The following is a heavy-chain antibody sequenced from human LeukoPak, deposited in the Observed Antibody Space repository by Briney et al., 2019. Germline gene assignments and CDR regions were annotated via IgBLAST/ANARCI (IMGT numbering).Heavy chain of an antibody. V-gene: IGHV4-31*03. J-gene: IGHJ5*02. CDR1: GGSISSVGYY. CDR2: IYYSGST. Sequence: SETLSLTCTVSGGSISSVGYYWSWIRQHPGEGLEWIGYIYYSGSTYYNPSLKSRVTISVDTSKNQFSLKLSSVTAADTAVYYCATGVRGYYSSGTYRFDPWGQGTLVTVSS. D-gene: IGHD6-19*01. CDR3: ATGVRGYYSSGTYRFDP.